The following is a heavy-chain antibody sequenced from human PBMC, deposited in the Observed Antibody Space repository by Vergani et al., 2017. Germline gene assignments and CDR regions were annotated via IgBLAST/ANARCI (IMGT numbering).Heavy chain of an antibody. J-gene: IGHJ3*02. CDR2: IYYSGRT. Sequence: QVQLQESGPGLVKPSETLSLTCTVSGGSVSSASYYWSWIRQPAGKGLEWIGYIYYSGRTNYNPSLKSRVTTSVDTSKNQFSLKMRSVTPADTAVYYCACYTSAFDMWGQGTMVTVSS. CDR3: ACYTSAFDM. D-gene: IGHD2-2*02. CDR1: GGSVSSASYY. V-gene: IGHV4-61*10.